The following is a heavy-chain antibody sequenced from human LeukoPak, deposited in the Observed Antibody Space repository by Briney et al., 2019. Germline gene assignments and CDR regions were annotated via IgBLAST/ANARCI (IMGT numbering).Heavy chain of an antibody. V-gene: IGHV5-51*01. J-gene: IGHJ6*03. CDR3: ARSDYYGSGNYYYYTDV. CDR2: IYPGDSDT. CDR1: GYSFTSYW. Sequence: GESLKISCKGSGYSFTSYWIGWVRQMPGKGLEWMGIIYPGDSDTRYSPSFQGQVTISADKSISTAYLQWSSLKASDTAMYYCARSDYYGSGNYYYYTDVWGKGTTVTISS. D-gene: IGHD3-10*01.